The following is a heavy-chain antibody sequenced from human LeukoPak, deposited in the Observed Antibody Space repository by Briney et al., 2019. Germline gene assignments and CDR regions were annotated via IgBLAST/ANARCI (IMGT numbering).Heavy chain of an antibody. D-gene: IGHD2-2*01. CDR2: ISGSGGST. Sequence: GGSLRLSCAASGFTFSSYAMSWVRQAPGKGLEWVSAISGSGGSTYYADSVKGRFTISRDSSKNTLYLQMNSLRAEDTAVYYCAKETYCSSTSCRDAFDIWGQGTMVTVSS. V-gene: IGHV3-23*01. CDR3: AKETYCSSTSCRDAFDI. CDR1: GFTFSSYA. J-gene: IGHJ3*02.